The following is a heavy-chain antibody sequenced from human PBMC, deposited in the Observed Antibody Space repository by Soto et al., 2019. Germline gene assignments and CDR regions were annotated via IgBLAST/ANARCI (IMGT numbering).Heavy chain of an antibody. J-gene: IGHJ6*03. D-gene: IGHD1-26*01. Sequence: SETLSLTCTVAGGSITGGFSYWTWVRQHPGKGLEWVGHIYYSGTAYYNPSLKSRVALSVDPSQNRFSLKLSSVTAADTAIYFCARSLPGGTVFYMDIWGEGTTVTVSS. V-gene: IGHV4-31*03. CDR3: ARSLPGGTVFYMDI. CDR2: IYYSGTA. CDR1: GGSITGGFSY.